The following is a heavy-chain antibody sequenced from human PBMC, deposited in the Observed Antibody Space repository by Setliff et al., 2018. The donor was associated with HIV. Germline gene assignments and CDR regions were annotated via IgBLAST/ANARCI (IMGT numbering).Heavy chain of an antibody. CDR3: AICGGDCYSLDY. CDR2: IYASDSSGST. J-gene: IGHJ4*02. D-gene: IGHD2-21*02. V-gene: IGHV4-61*09. CDR1: GGSISSGTYY. Sequence: SETLSLTCTVSGGSISSGTYYWSWIRQPAGQGLEWIGHIYASDSSGSTNYNPSLKSRVTISVDTSKSTFSLKLSSVAAADTAVYYCAICGGDCYSLDYWGQGTLVTVSS.